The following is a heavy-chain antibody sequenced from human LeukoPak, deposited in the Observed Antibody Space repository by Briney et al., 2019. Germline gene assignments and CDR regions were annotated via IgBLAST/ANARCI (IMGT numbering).Heavy chain of an antibody. CDR1: GFTFSSYA. V-gene: IGHV3-30*04. CDR3: ARDSRRGWADYFDY. D-gene: IGHD3-16*01. Sequence: PGRSLRLSCAASGFTFSSYAMHWVRQAPGKGLEWVAAISYDGSNKYYADSVKGRFTISRDNSKNTLYLQMNSLRAEDTAVYYCARDSRRGWADYFDYWGQGTLVTVSS. J-gene: IGHJ4*02. CDR2: ISYDGSNK.